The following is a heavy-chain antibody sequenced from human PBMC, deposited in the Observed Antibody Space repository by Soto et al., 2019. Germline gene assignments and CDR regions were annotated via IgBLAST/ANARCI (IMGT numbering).Heavy chain of an antibody. CDR1: GGSFSGYY. CDR3: ATSYTVDTAMVVDY. Sequence: PSETLSLTCAVYGGSFSGYYWSWIRQPPGKGLERIGEINHSGSTNYNPSLKSRVTISVDTSKNQFSLKLSSVTAADTAVYYCATSYTVDTAMVVDYWGQGTLVTVSS. J-gene: IGHJ4*02. V-gene: IGHV4-34*01. D-gene: IGHD5-18*01. CDR2: INHSGST.